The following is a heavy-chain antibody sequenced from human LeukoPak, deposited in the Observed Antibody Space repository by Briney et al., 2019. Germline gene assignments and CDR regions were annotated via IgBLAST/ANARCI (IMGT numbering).Heavy chain of an antibody. Sequence: GGSLRLSCAASGFTFSSYWMSWVRQAPGKGLEWVANIKQDGSEKYYVDSVKGRFTISRYNAKNSLYLQMNSLRAEDTAVYSCARDRVATKIWGYYYYMDVWGKGTTVTVSS. CDR2: IKQDGSEK. D-gene: IGHD5-12*01. CDR1: GFTFSSYW. V-gene: IGHV3-7*01. J-gene: IGHJ6*03. CDR3: ARDRVATKIWGYYYYMDV.